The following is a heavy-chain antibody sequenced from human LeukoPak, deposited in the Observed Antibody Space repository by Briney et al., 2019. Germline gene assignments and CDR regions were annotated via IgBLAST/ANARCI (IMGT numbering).Heavy chain of an antibody. CDR3: ASGSPAGDY. J-gene: IGHJ4*02. V-gene: IGHV3-21*01. D-gene: IGHD1-26*01. CDR1: GFSFSSYS. CDR2: ISSSKRYI. Sequence: PGGSLRLSCAASGFSFSSYSMNWVRQAPGKGLEWVSSISSSKRYIYYADSVKGRLTISRDNAKNSLYLEMTSLRAEDTAVYYCASGSPAGDYWGQGTLVTVSS.